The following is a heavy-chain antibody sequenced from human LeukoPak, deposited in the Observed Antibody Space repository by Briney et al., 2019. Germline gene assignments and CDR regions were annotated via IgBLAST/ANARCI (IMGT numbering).Heavy chain of an antibody. Sequence: PSETLSLTCIVSGDSITSHYWNWIRQPPGKGLEWIGYVHHSGGTTYHPSLKSRVTMSVDTSKNHFSLKIISVTAADTAVYYCARDSSGHFDYWGQGTLVTVSS. CDR3: ARDSSGHFDY. D-gene: IGHD6-19*01. V-gene: IGHV4-59*11. CDR1: GDSITSHY. J-gene: IGHJ4*02. CDR2: VHHSGGT.